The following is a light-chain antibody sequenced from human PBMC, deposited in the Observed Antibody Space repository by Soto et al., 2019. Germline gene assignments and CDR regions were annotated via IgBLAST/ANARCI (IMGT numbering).Light chain of an antibody. Sequence: QSALTQPPSVSGSPGQSVTISCTGTSSDVGSYNRVSWYQQPPGRAPKLMIYDVSNRPSGVPDRFSGSKSGTTASLTISGLHAEDEADYYCNLYISSGTYLFGTGTKVTVL. CDR3: NLYISSGTYL. V-gene: IGLV2-18*01. J-gene: IGLJ1*01. CDR2: DVS. CDR1: SSDVGSYNR.